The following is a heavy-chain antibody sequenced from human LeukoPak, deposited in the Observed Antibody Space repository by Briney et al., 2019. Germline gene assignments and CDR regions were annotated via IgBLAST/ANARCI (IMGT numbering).Heavy chain of an antibody. CDR3: ARDHLDIVVVPAAMYY. V-gene: IGHV1-18*01. CDR1: GYTLTSYG. J-gene: IGHJ4*02. Sequence: ASVKVSCKASGYTLTSYGISWVRQAPGQGLEWMGWISAYNGNTNYAQKLQGRVTMTTDTSTSTAYMELRSLRSDDTAVYYCARDHLDIVVVPAAMYYWGQGTLVTVSS. CDR2: ISAYNGNT. D-gene: IGHD2-2*03.